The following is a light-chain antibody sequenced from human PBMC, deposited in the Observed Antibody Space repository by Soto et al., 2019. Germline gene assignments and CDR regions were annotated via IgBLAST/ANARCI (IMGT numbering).Light chain of an antibody. Sequence: EIVLTQSPATLSLSPGERATLSCRASQSVSSYLAWYQQKPGQAPRLLIYDASNRATGIPARFSGSGSGTDFMLTISSLEPEDVAVYYCQQRSNWPPWTFGQGTKVEIK. CDR2: DAS. CDR1: QSVSSY. J-gene: IGKJ1*01. V-gene: IGKV3-11*01. CDR3: QQRSNWPPWT.